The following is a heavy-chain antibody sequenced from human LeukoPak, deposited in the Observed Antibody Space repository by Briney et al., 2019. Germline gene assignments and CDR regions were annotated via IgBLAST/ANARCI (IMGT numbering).Heavy chain of an antibody. CDR2: IKQDGNEK. CDR1: GFAFSSYW. Sequence: GGSLRLSCAASGFAFSSYWMGWVRQAPGKGLKWVANIKQDGNEKYYVDPVKGRFTISRDNAKNSLYLQMNSLRAEDTAVYYCARDRCSSTSCFFDYWGQGTLVTVSS. J-gene: IGHJ4*02. V-gene: IGHV3-7*01. D-gene: IGHD2-2*01. CDR3: ARDRCSSTSCFFDY.